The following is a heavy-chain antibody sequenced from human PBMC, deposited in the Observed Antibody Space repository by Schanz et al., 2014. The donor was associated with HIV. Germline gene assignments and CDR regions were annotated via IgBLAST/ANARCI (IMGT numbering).Heavy chain of an antibody. J-gene: IGHJ4*02. CDR2: IWFDGSNK. CDR3: VRGLLFQGFFDS. V-gene: IGHV3-33*01. Sequence: VQMLESGGGSVQPGRSLRLSCAASGFTFSTYVMHWVRQAPGKGLEWVAIIWFDGSNKYYADSVRGRFTISRDNSKNTLYLQMNSLRAEDTAVYYCVRGLLFQGFFDSWGQGALVTVSS. D-gene: IGHD3-10*01. CDR1: GFTFSTYV.